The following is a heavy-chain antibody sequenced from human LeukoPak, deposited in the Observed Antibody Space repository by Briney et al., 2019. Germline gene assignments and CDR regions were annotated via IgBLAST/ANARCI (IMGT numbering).Heavy chain of an antibody. V-gene: IGHV3-7*01. CDR1: GFTLSSYW. Sequence: PGGSLRLSCAVSGFTLSSYWMTWVRQAPGKGLEWVANIKQDGSEKNYVDSAKGRFTISRDNAKNSLYLQMNSLRAEDTAVYYCARLGSSSSSYWGQGTLITVSS. D-gene: IGHD6-6*01. J-gene: IGHJ4*02. CDR2: IKQDGSEK. CDR3: ARLGSSSSSY.